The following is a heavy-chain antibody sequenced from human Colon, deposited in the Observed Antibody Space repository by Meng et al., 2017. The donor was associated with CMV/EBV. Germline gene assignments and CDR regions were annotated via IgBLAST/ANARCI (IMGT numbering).Heavy chain of an antibody. V-gene: IGHV4-4*07. Sequence: QVHRRGSGPGLVKHSETLSLTCTVSGASITSYYWSWSRQPAGKGLEWIGRVYISGNTNYNPSLKSRVTMSIDTSKNQLSLNIWSVTAADTAVYYCARDSNLSGLAYWGQGTLVTVSS. CDR3: ARDSNLSGLAY. CDR1: GASITSYY. D-gene: IGHD3-10*01. CDR2: VYISGNT. J-gene: IGHJ4*02.